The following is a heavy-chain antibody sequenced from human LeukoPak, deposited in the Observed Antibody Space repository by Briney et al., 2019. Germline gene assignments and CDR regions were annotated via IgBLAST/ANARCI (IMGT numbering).Heavy chain of an antibody. CDR3: TRDFGGYCSGGSCYSGWSDY. CDR1: GFNFSSHS. J-gene: IGHJ4*02. V-gene: IGHV3-21*01. Sequence: PGGSLRLSCAASGFNFSSHSMNWVRQAPGKGLGWVSSIISSGSYIYYADSVKGRFTISRDNAKNSLFLQMNSLRAEDTAVYYCTRDFGGYCSGGSCYSGWSDYWGQGPLVTVSS. CDR2: IISSGSYI. D-gene: IGHD2-15*01.